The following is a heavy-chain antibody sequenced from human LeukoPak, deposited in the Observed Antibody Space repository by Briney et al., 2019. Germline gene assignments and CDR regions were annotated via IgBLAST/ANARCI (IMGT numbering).Heavy chain of an antibody. J-gene: IGHJ6*02. CDR1: GFTFDDYA. Sequence: QPGRSLRLSCAASGFTFDDYAMHWVRQAPGKGLEWVSGISWNSGSIGYADSVKGRFTISRDNSKNTLYLQMNSLRAEDTAVYYCANLEVAGSMDVWGQGTTVTVSS. D-gene: IGHD6-19*01. CDR2: ISWNSGSI. V-gene: IGHV3-9*01. CDR3: ANLEVAGSMDV.